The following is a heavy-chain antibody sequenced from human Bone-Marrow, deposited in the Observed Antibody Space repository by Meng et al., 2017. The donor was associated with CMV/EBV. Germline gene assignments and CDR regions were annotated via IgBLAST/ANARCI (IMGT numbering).Heavy chain of an antibody. D-gene: IGHD2-2*01. CDR2: INPSGSST. V-gene: IGHV1-46*01. Sequence: ASVKVSCKSSGYTLTSYYMHWVRQAPGQGLEWMGIINPSGSSTSYAQKFQGRVTMTRDTSTSTVYMELSSLRSEDTAVYYCAGRLPRKYQLLLPSYYYGMDVWGQGTTVTVSS. CDR1: GYTLTSYY. CDR3: AGRLPRKYQLLLPSYYYGMDV. J-gene: IGHJ6*02.